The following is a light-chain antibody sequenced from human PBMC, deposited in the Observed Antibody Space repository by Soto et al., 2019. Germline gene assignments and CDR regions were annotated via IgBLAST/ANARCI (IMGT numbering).Light chain of an antibody. CDR3: QQRSNWPQIT. J-gene: IGKJ4*01. CDR2: DAS. Sequence: EIVLTQSPATLSLSPGERATLSCRASQSVSKYLAWYQQKPGQAPRLLIHDASNRATGIPARFSGSGSGTDITLTISSLAPEDFGVYYCQQRSNWPQITFGGGTKVEIK. V-gene: IGKV3-11*01. CDR1: QSVSKY.